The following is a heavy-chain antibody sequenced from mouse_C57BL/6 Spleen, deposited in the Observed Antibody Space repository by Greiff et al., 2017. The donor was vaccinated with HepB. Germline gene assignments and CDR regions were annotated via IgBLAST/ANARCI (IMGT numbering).Heavy chain of an antibody. CDR3: ARHTYDGYYPRFAY. Sequence: EVKLMESGGDLVKPGGSLKLSCAASGFTFSSYGMSWVRQTPDKRLEWVATISSGGSYTYYPDSVKGRFTISRDNAKNTLYLQMSSLKSEDTAMYYCARHTYDGYYPRFAYWGQGTLVTVSA. CDR2: ISSGGSYT. V-gene: IGHV5-6*01. J-gene: IGHJ3*01. D-gene: IGHD2-3*01. CDR1: GFTFSSYG.